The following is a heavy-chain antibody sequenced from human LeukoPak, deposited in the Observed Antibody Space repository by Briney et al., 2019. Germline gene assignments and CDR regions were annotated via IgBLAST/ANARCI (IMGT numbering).Heavy chain of an antibody. CDR3: ARDASSSSPNVPDY. D-gene: IGHD6-6*01. J-gene: IGHJ4*02. V-gene: IGHV3-23*01. Sequence: GGSLRLFCTASGFTFSGYAMSWVRQAPGKGLEWVSTISGSGGTTYYADSVKGRFTISRDNSKNTLYLQMNSLRAEDTAVYYCARDASSSSPNVPDYWGQGTLVTVSS. CDR2: ISGSGGTT. CDR1: GFTFSGYA.